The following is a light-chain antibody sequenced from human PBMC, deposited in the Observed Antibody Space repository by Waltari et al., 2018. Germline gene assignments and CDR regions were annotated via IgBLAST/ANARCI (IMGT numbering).Light chain of an antibody. CDR3: SSYTSSRSLL. V-gene: IGLV2-14*03. J-gene: IGLJ2*01. Sequence: QSALTQPASVSGSPGQSITIPCTGSSSDIGAYDYASWYQQHPDKAPKLIIYDVSDRPLGVSNRFSGSKSGNTASLTISGLQADDEADYYCSSYTSSRSLLFGGGTKLTVL. CDR2: DVS. CDR1: SSDIGAYDY.